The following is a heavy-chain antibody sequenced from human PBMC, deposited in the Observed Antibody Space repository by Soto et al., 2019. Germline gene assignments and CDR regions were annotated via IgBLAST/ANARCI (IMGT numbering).Heavy chain of an antibody. CDR1: GGSFSGYY. V-gene: IGHV4-34*01. D-gene: IGHD3-3*01. Sequence: PSEPLSLTCAVYGGSFSGYYWSWIRQPPGKGLEWIGEINHSGSTNYNPSLKSRVTISVDTSKNQFSLKLSSVTAADTAVYYCARDQFLEWLLRGYYYYYGMDVWGQGTTVTVSS. J-gene: IGHJ6*02. CDR3: ARDQFLEWLLRGYYYYYGMDV. CDR2: INHSGST.